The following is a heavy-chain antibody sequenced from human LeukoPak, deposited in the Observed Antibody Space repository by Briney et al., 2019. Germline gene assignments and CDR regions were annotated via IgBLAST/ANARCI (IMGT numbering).Heavy chain of an antibody. J-gene: IGHJ3*02. D-gene: IGHD1-26*01. CDR3: ARDPLEWEHAYDI. CDR2: ISWDGGKI. CDR1: GFTFNEYN. Sequence: GGSLRLSCAASGFTFNEYNMHWVRQVPGKSLEWVCFISWDGGKIHYADSMKGRFTISRDNAKNSLYLQMNSLRAEDTALYYCARDPLEWEHAYDIWGQGTMVTVSS. V-gene: IGHV3-43*01.